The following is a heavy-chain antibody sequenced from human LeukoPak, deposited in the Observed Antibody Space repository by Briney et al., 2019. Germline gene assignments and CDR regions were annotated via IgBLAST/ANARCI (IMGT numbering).Heavy chain of an antibody. CDR3: ARIPYEDDSSGYGFDY. J-gene: IGHJ4*02. D-gene: IGHD3-22*01. CDR1: GGSISSYY. Sequence: PSETLSLTCTVSGGSISSYYWSWIRQPPGKGLEWIGYIYYSGSTNYNPSLKSRVTISVDTSKNQFSLKLSSVTAADTAVYYCARIPYEDDSSGYGFDYWGQGTLVTVSS. CDR2: IYYSGST. V-gene: IGHV4-59*01.